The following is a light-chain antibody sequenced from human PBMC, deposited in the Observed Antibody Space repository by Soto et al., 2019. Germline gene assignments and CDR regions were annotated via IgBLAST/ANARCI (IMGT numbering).Light chain of an antibody. Sequence: QSVLTQPPSVSAAPGQKVTISCSGSSSNIGSNYVSWYQQLPGTAPKLLICDNNKRPSGIPHRFSGSKSGTSATLGITGLQTGDEADYYCGTWDSSLSAGVFGGGTKLTVL. CDR3: GTWDSSLSAGV. CDR1: SSNIGSNY. CDR2: DNN. J-gene: IGLJ3*02. V-gene: IGLV1-51*01.